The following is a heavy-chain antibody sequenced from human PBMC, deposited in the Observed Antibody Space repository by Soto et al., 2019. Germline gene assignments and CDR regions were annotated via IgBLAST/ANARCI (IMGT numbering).Heavy chain of an antibody. CDR2: IYYSGST. CDR1: GGSIRSGGYY. CDR3: ARDLIYDFWSGYQSGVNYGMDV. D-gene: IGHD3-3*01. Sequence: SSETLSLTCTVSGGSIRSGGYYWNWIRQHPGKGLEWIGSIYYSGSTFYNPSLKSRVNISVDTSENQFSLKLSSVTAADTAVYYCARDLIYDFWSGYQSGVNYGMDVWGQGTTVTVSS. J-gene: IGHJ6*02. V-gene: IGHV4-31*03.